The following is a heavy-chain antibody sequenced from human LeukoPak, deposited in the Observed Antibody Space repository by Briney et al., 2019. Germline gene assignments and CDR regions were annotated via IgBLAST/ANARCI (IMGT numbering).Heavy chain of an antibody. D-gene: IGHD4-17*01. Sequence: ASVKVSCKASGYTFTGYYMHLVRQAPGQGLEWMGWINPNSGGTNYAQKFQGRVTMTRDTSISTAYMELSRLRSDDTAVYYCAREMTTVQYNWFDPWGQGTLVTVSP. CDR1: GYTFTGYY. CDR2: INPNSGGT. CDR3: AREMTTVQYNWFDP. J-gene: IGHJ5*02. V-gene: IGHV1-2*02.